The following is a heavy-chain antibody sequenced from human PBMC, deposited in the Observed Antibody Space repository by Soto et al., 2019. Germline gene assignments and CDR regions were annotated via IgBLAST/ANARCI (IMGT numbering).Heavy chain of an antibody. CDR3: ARGRYGDY. CDR2: ISAHNGNT. D-gene: IGHD1-1*01. J-gene: IGHJ4*02. CDR1: GYGFTTYG. Sequence: QVHLVQSGAEVKKPGASVKVSCKGSGYGFTTYGITWVRQAPGQGLEWMAWISAHNGNTNYAPKLQGRVTVTRDTSTSTAYMELRSRRSDDPAVYYCARGRYGDYWGQGDLVTVSS. V-gene: IGHV1-18*01.